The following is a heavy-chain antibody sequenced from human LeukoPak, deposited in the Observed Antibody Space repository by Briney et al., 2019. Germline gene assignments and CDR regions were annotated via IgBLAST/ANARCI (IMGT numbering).Heavy chain of an antibody. CDR2: INPNSGGT. CDR1: GYTFTGYY. J-gene: IGHJ3*02. V-gene: IGHV1-2*02. D-gene: IGHD2-2*02. Sequence: ASVKVSCKASGYTFTGYYMHWARQAPGQGLEWMGWINPNSGGTNYAQKFQGRVTMTRDTSISTAYMELSRLRSDDTAVYYCARHPSSCSSTSCYTLYPEGAFDIWGQGTMVTVSS. CDR3: ARHPSSCSSTSCYTLYPEGAFDI.